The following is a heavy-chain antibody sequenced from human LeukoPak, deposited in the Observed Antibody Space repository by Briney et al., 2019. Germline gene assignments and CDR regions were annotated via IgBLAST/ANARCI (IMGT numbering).Heavy chain of an antibody. D-gene: IGHD4-23*01. Sequence: SETLSLTCTVSGGSISTYYWSWIRQPAGKGLEWIGRIYTSGSTNFNPSLKSRVSMSVDTSKNQFSLKLSSVTAADTAVYYCARHWDGNSDYYYYMDVWGKGTTVTISS. V-gene: IGHV4-4*07. CDR3: ARHWDGNSDYYYYMDV. CDR2: IYTSGST. CDR1: GGSISTYY. J-gene: IGHJ6*03.